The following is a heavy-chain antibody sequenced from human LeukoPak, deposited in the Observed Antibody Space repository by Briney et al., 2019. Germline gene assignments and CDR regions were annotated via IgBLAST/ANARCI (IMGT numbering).Heavy chain of an antibody. CDR2: IYYSGST. J-gene: IGHJ4*02. CDR1: GGSISSYY. Sequence: SETLSLTCTVSGGSISSYYWSWIRQPPGKGLEWIGYIYYSGSTNYNPSLKSRVTISVDTSKNQFSLKLSSVTAADTAVYYCARSLPAAMVDLFDYWGLGTLVTVSS. CDR3: ARSLPAAMVDLFDY. D-gene: IGHD2-2*01. V-gene: IGHV4-59*01.